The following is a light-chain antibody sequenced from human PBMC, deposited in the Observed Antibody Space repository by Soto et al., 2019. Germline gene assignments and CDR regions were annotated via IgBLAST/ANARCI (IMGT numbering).Light chain of an antibody. CDR1: LNVNSY. V-gene: IGKV3-11*01. CDR2: DAS. Sequence: VLTQSPATLSVSPGERATLSCRASLNVNSYLAWYQQKPGQAPRLLIYDASNRAAGIPARFSGSGSGTDLTLTISSLETEDFAIYYCQQRQYWPPITFGQGTRLEIK. J-gene: IGKJ5*01. CDR3: QQRQYWPPIT.